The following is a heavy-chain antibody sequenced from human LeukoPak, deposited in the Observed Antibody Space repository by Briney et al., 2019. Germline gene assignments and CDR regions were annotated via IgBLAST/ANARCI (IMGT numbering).Heavy chain of an antibody. D-gene: IGHD7-27*01. CDR2: IIPIFGTA. J-gene: IGHJ4*02. CDR3: AREKNRGYYFDY. V-gene: IGHV1-69*05. Sequence: SVKVSCKASGGTFSSYAISWVRQAPGQGLEWMGGIIPIFGTANYAQKFQGRVTITTDESTSTAYMELSSLRSEDTAVYYCAREKNRGYYFDYWGQGALVTVSS. CDR1: GGTFSSYA.